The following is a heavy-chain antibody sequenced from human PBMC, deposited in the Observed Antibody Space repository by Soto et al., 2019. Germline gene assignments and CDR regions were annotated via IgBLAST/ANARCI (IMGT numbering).Heavy chain of an antibody. CDR2: ISSSGSTI. V-gene: IGHV3-48*03. Sequence: QPGGSLRLSCAASGFTFSSYEMNWVRQAPGKGLEWVSYISSSGSTIYYADSVKGRFTISRDNAKNSLYLQMNSLRAEDTAVYYCARSSGWYFDLWGRGTLVTVSS. CDR1: GFTFSSYE. J-gene: IGHJ2*01. CDR3: ARSSGWYFDL.